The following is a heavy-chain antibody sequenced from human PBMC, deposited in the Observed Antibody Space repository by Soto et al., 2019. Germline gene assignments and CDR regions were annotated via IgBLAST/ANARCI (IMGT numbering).Heavy chain of an antibody. J-gene: IGHJ6*03. CDR1: GFTLSGYA. D-gene: IGHD6-6*01. Sequence: EVQLAESGGGLAQPGGSLRLSCAASGFTLSGYAMDWVRQAPGKGLEYVSGISSNGVGTYYANSVQGRFTISRDNSKNTVDLQMGSLRPEDMAVYYCARRARPDFYYIYVWGKGTTVTGSS. CDR3: ARRARPDFYYIYV. V-gene: IGHV3-64*01. CDR2: ISSNGVGT.